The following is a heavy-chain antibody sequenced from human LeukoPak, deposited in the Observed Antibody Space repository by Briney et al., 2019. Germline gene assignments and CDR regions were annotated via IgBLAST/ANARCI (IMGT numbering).Heavy chain of an antibody. Sequence: GASVKVSCKASGGTFSSYAISWVRQAPGQGLEWMGGIIPIFGTANYAQKFQGRVTITADESTSTAYMELSSLRSEDTAVYYCARVGLHCSGGSCYDYWGQGTLVTVSS. V-gene: IGHV1-69*13. CDR2: IIPIFGTA. J-gene: IGHJ4*02. CDR1: GGTFSSYA. CDR3: ARVGLHCSGGSCYDY. D-gene: IGHD2-15*01.